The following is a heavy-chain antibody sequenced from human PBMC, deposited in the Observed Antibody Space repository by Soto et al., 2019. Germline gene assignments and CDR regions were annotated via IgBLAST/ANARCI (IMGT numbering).Heavy chain of an antibody. D-gene: IGHD3-9*01. CDR2: ISAYNGNT. J-gene: IGHJ3*02. Sequence: HVQLVQSGAEVKKPGASVKVSCKASGYTFTSYGISWVRQATGQGLEWMGWISAYNGNTNYAQKLQGRVTMTTDTSASTAYMELRSLRSDDTAVYYCARDVVEDYDILTGYYRPDALDIWGQGTMVTVSS. CDR1: GYTFTSYG. CDR3: ARDVVEDYDILTGYYRPDALDI. V-gene: IGHV1-18*01.